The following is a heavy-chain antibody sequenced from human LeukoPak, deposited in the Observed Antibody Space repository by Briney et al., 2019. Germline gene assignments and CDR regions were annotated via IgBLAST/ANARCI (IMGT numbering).Heavy chain of an antibody. D-gene: IGHD3-10*01. Sequence: SETLSLTCTVSGGSISSYYWSWIRQPPGKGLEWIGYIYYSRSTNYNPSLKSRVTISVDTSKNQFSLKLSSVTAADTAVYYCARHAKRLLWFGELFYGMDVWGQGTTVTVSS. J-gene: IGHJ6*02. CDR2: IYYSRST. CDR1: GGSISSYY. CDR3: ARHAKRLLWFGELFYGMDV. V-gene: IGHV4-59*08.